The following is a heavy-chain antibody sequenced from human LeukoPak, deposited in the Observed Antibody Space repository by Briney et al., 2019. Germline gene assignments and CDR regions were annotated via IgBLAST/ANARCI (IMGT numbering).Heavy chain of an antibody. Sequence: SETLSLTCTVSGGCLSNYWWSWIRQPPGKGLEWVGYVFDSGGTNYNPSLKSRVTISVDTSKKQFSLKLSAVTAADTAVYYCARGYSSSWNYFDYWGQGTLVTVSS. J-gene: IGHJ4*02. CDR1: GGCLSNYW. CDR3: ARGYSSSWNYFDY. CDR2: VFDSGGT. V-gene: IGHV4-59*01. D-gene: IGHD6-13*01.